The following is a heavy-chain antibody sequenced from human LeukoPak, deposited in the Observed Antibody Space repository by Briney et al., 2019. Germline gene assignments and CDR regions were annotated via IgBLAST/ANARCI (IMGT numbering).Heavy chain of an antibody. CDR2: ITTSDGNT. CDR3: AKDGGLWVSAHWGDS. Sequence: GGSLRLSCAASGFTFSSYTMSWVRQAPGKGLEWVSTITTSDGNTYYADFVKGRFTVSRDNSKNTLFLQMNSLRAEDTAVYYCAKDGGLWVSAHWGDSWGRGTLVTVSS. D-gene: IGHD7-27*01. CDR1: GFTFSSYT. J-gene: IGHJ4*02. V-gene: IGHV3-23*01.